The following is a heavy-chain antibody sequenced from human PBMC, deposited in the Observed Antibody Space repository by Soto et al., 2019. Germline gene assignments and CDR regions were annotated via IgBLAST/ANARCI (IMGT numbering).Heavy chain of an antibody. CDR2: IYSAGST. D-gene: IGHD6-6*01. V-gene: IGHV3-53*01. J-gene: IGHJ4*01. CDR3: ARAREPEYSSSIFFDY. CDR1: GQTVNGTQ. Sequence: GGCVRLSSAVSGQTVNGTQMSWVREAPGKGLQWVSVIYSAGSTYYANAVKGRFTISRDISENKIFLELNGLTVDDTAVYYCARAREPEYSSSIFFDYWGRGTVVTVFS.